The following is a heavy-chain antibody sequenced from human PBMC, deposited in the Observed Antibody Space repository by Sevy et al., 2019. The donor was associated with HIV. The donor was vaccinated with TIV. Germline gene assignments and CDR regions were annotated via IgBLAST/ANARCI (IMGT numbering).Heavy chain of an antibody. V-gene: IGHV1-69*06. CDR3: ARGPHRCSGSSCYTVYFDY. Sequence: ASVKVSCKASGGTFSSYGFSWVRQAPGQGLEWMGGIIPIFGTAKYAQKFQGRVTITPDKSTTTAYMELSSLRSEDTAVYYCARGPHRCSGSSCYTVYFDYWGQGTLVTVSS. CDR2: IIPIFGTA. J-gene: IGHJ4*02. CDR1: GGTFSSYG. D-gene: IGHD2-15*01.